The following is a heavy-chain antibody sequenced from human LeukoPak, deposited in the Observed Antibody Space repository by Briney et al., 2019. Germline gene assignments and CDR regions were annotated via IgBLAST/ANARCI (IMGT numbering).Heavy chain of an antibody. D-gene: IGHD1-1*01. CDR1: GFSSSDHH. Sequence: GGSLRLYCAGAGFSSSDHHMDRLGPAPGNGLEWSGLSAPTKPNSGTTQYATFVSGRFTISSTDSKDLMYLQSNSTQTDDSAVYSCVRVVTTGSGWYHFDNWGLGTLVTVSS. J-gene: IGHJ4*02. CDR3: VRVVTTGSGWYHFDN. V-gene: IGHV3-72*01. CDR2: SAPTKPNSGTT.